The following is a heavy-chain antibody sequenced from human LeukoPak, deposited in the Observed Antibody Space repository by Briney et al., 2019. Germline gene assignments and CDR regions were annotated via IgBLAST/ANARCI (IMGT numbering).Heavy chain of an antibody. CDR1: GFTFNNYW. Sequence: GGSLRLSCAASGFTFNNYWMHWVRQAPGKGLVWVSRLNTDGSSTTYADSVKGRFTISRDNAKNMLYLQMNSLRVEDTAVYYCVRQHTYHFGYWGQGTLVTVSS. D-gene: IGHD6-13*01. CDR2: LNTDGSST. J-gene: IGHJ4*02. CDR3: VRQHTYHFGY. V-gene: IGHV3-74*01.